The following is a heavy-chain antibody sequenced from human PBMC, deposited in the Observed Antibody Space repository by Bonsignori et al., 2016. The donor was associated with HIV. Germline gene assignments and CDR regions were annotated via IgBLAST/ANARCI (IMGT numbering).Heavy chain of an antibody. CDR3: ASTLPVAGEFDY. D-gene: IGHD6-19*01. V-gene: IGHV4-34*01. J-gene: IGHJ4*02. CDR2: INHSGST. Sequence: PGKGLEWIGEINHSGSTNYNPSLKSRVTISVDTSKNQFSLKLSSVTAADTAVYYCASTLPVAGEFDYWGQGTLVTVSS.